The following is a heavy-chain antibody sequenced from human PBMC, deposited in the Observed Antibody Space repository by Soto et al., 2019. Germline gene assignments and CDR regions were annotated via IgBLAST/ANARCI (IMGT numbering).Heavy chain of an antibody. J-gene: IGHJ4*02. Sequence: GGSMRLSCAASGLTFDDYAMHWVRQAPGKGLEWVSLISGDGGSTYYADSVKGRFTISRDNSKNSLYLQMNSLRTEDTALYYCANSYSSGWFDYWGQGTLVTVSS. D-gene: IGHD6-19*01. CDR1: GLTFDDYA. V-gene: IGHV3-43*02. CDR2: ISGDGGST. CDR3: ANSYSSGWFDY.